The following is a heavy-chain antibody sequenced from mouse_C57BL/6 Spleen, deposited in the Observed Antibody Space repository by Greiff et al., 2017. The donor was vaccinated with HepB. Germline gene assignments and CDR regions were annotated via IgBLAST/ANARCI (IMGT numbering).Heavy chain of an antibody. CDR3: ARGSSYVRGYFDY. CDR1: GYAFSSYW. J-gene: IGHJ2*01. Sequence: QVQLQQSGAELVKPGASVKISCKASGYAFSSYWMNWVKQRPGKGLEWIGQIYPGDGDTNYNGKFKGKATLTADKSSSTAYMQLSSLTSEDSAVYFCARGSSYVRGYFDYWGQGTTLTVSS. V-gene: IGHV1-80*01. D-gene: IGHD1-1*01. CDR2: IYPGDGDT.